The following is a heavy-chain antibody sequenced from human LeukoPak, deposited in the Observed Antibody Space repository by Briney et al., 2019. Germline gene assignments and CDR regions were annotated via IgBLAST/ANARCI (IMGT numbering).Heavy chain of an antibody. CDR2: IRYDGNNK. CDR1: GFTFSSYG. CDR3: APGDILTGGDY. J-gene: IGHJ4*02. D-gene: IGHD3-9*01. V-gene: IGHV3-30*02. Sequence: GGSLRLSCAASGFTFSSYGMHWVRQAPGKGLEWVAFIRYDGNNKYYADSVKGRFTISRDNSKNTLYLQMNSLGAEDTAVYYCAPGDILTGGDYWGQGTLVTVSS.